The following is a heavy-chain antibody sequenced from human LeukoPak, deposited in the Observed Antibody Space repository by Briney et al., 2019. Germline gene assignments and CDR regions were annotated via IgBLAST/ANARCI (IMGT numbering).Heavy chain of an antibody. D-gene: IGHD3-9*01. V-gene: IGHV3-23*01. CDR2: ITGSGDTT. Sequence: GASLGLSCAASGFIFRNYAMSWVRQAPEKGLEWVSAITGSGDTTYYADSVKGRFTVSRDNSKNTLYVEMNTLRAEDTAVYYCAKWGDYDILTGYYVSDFWGQGTLVTVSS. CDR3: AKWGDYDILTGYYVSDF. CDR1: GFIFRNYA. J-gene: IGHJ4*02.